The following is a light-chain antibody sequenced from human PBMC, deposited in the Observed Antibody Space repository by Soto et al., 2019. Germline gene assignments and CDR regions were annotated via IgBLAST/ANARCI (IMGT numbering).Light chain of an antibody. CDR3: QQYNSYS. CDR1: QSVSSSY. J-gene: IGKJ1*01. V-gene: IGKV3-20*01. CDR2: GAS. Sequence: EIVLTQSPGTLSLSPGERATLSCRTSQSVSSSYIAWYQQRPGQAPRLLIYGASKRATDIPDTFSGSGSGTDFTLTISRLEPEDFAVYYCQQYNSYSFGQGTKVEIK.